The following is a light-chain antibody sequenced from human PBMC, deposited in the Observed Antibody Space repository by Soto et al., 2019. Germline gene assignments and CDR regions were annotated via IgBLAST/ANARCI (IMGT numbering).Light chain of an antibody. CDR3: QQYNSWLWT. V-gene: IGKV3-15*01. J-gene: IGKJ1*01. Sequence: EMVMTPSPAPLSVSPGEGATLSCRASQSVSSKLAWYQQKPGQAPRLLIYGASTRATGIPARFSGSGSGTEFTLIISSLQSEDSAVYYCQQYNSWLWTFGQGTKVDTK. CDR2: GAS. CDR1: QSVSSK.